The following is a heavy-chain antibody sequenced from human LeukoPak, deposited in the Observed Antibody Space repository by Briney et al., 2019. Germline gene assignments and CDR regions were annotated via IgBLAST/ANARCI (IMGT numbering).Heavy chain of an antibody. V-gene: IGHV5-51*01. CDR1: GYSFTNYW. CDR2: IYPDDSET. J-gene: IGHJ4*02. Sequence: GESLKISCKGSGYSFTNYWICWVRQMPGKGLEWMGIIYPDDSETKYSPSFQGQVTISADKSINTAYLQWSSLKASDTAMYYCARHGYFDYWGQGTLVTVSS. CDR3: ARHGYFDY.